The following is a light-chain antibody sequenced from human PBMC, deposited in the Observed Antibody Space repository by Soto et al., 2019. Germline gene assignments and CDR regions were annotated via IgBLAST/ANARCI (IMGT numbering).Light chain of an antibody. Sequence: QAVVTQPPSASGTPGQRVTISCSGSSPNIGKSYVYWYQQLPGTAPKLLIHNNNHRPSGVPDRFSGSKSGTSASLAISGLQSEDEADYYCAAWDDSLNGWVFGGGTKLTVL. J-gene: IGLJ3*02. V-gene: IGLV1-44*01. CDR1: SPNIGKSY. CDR2: NNN. CDR3: AAWDDSLNGWV.